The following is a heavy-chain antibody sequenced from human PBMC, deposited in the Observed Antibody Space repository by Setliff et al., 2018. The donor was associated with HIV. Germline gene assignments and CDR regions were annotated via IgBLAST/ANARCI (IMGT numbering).Heavy chain of an antibody. CDR3: AREPQYDSSGPYYFDY. V-gene: IGHV4-34*01. CDR2: INHSGST. D-gene: IGHD3-22*01. Sequence: LSLTCAVYGGSFSGYYWSWIRQPPGKGLEWIGEINHSGSTNYNPSLKSRVTISVDTSKNQFSLKLSSVTAADTAVYYCAREPQYDSSGPYYFDYWGQGTLVTVSS. J-gene: IGHJ4*02. CDR1: GGSFSGYY.